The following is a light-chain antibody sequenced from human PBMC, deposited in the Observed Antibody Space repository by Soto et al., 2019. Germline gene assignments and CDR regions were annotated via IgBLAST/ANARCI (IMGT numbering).Light chain of an antibody. CDR2: EVS. J-gene: IGLJ1*01. CDR3: SSYTSSSLYV. Sequence: QSVLTQPASVSGAPGQSITISCTGTSSDVGGYNYVSWYQQHPGKAPKLMIYEVSNRPPGVANRFSGSKAGNTASLTISGLQAEDEADYYCSSYTSSSLYVFGTGTQLPVL. CDR1: SSDVGGYNY. V-gene: IGLV2-14*01.